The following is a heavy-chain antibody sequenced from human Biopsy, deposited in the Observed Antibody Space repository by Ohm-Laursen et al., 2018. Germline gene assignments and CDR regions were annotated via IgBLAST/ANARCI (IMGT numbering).Heavy chain of an antibody. Sequence: SLRLSCAASGFTFSSYAMSWVRQTPRKGLEWVSAIRSTGGSTYYANSVKGRFTISRDNSKNILFLQVNNLRAEDTAIYYCTKADDFWSPEGYYYYFSGMDVWGQGTTVTVSS. D-gene: IGHD3-3*01. CDR2: IRSTGGST. CDR3: TKADDFWSPEGYYYYFSGMDV. V-gene: IGHV3-23*01. J-gene: IGHJ6*02. CDR1: GFTFSSYA.